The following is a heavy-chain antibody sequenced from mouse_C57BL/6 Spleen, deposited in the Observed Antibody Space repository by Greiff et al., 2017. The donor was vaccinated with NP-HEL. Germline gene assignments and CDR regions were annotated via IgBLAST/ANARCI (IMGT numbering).Heavy chain of an antibody. J-gene: IGHJ1*03. D-gene: IGHD2-4*01. CDR3: ARDEGYYDYDNWYFVV. V-gene: IGHV5-16*01. CDR1: GFTFSDYY. CDR2: INYDGSST. Sequence: EVKLVESEGGLVQPGSSMKLSCTASGFTFSDYYMAWVRQVPEKGLEWVANINYDGSSTYYLDSLKSRFIISRDNAKNILYLQMSSLKSEDTATYYCARDEGYYDYDNWYFVVWGTGTTVTVSS.